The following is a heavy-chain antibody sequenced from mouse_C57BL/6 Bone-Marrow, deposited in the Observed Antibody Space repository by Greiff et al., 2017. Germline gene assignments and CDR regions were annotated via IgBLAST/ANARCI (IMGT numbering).Heavy chain of an antibody. V-gene: IGHV1-55*01. J-gene: IGHJ1*03. CDR2: IYPGSGST. CDR3: ARGYGSSYGWYFDG. CDR1: GYTFTSYW. Sequence: QVQLQQPGAELVKPGASVKMSCKASGYTFTSYWITWVKQRPGQGLEWIGDIYPGSGSTNYNEKFKSKATLTVDTSSSTAYMQLSSLTSEDSADYCCARGYGSSYGWYFDGWGTGTTVTVSS. D-gene: IGHD1-1*01.